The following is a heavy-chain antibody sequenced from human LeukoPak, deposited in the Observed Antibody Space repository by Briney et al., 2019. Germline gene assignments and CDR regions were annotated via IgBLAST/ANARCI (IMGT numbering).Heavy chain of an antibody. J-gene: IGHJ4*02. D-gene: IGHD6-19*01. CDR3: ARDRDSSGWRFDY. V-gene: IGHV3-7*03. Sequence: GGSLVLSCAASGFPFSRYWMSWVRPAPGKGLEWVANIKQDGSEKYYVDSVKGRFTISRDNAKNSLYLQMNSLRAEDTAVYYCARDRDSSGWRFDYWGQGTLVTVSS. CDR2: IKQDGSEK. CDR1: GFPFSRYW.